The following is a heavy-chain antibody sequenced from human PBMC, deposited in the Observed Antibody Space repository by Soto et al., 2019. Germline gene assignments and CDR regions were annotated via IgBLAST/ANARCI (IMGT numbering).Heavy chain of an antibody. CDR2: IIPIFGTA. Sequence: QVQLVQSGAEVKKPGSSVKVSCKASGGTFSSYAISWVRQAPGQGLEWMGGIIPIFGTANYAQKFQGRVTITADESTRTAYMEMSSMRSEDTAVYYCARHPGGRGYYYGMDVWGQGTTVTVSS. J-gene: IGHJ6*02. V-gene: IGHV1-69*12. D-gene: IGHD2-15*01. CDR1: GGTFSSYA. CDR3: ARHPGGRGYYYGMDV.